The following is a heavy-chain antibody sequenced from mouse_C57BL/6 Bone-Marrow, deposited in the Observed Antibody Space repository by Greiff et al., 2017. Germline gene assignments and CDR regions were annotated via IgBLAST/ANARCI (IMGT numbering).Heavy chain of an antibody. CDR3: ASMDYDYDEGFAY. V-gene: IGHV3-1*01. Sequence: DVKLVESGPGMVKPSQSLSLTCTVTGYSITSGYDWHWIRHFPGNKLEWMGYISYSGSTNYNPSLKSRISITHDTSKNHFFLKLNSVTTEDTATYYCASMDYDYDEGFAYWGQGTLVTVSA. CDR2: ISYSGST. J-gene: IGHJ3*01. D-gene: IGHD2-4*01. CDR1: GYSITSGYD.